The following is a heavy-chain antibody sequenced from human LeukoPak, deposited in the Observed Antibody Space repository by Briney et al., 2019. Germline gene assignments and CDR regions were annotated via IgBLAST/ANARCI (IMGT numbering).Heavy chain of an antibody. J-gene: IGHJ4*02. V-gene: IGHV1-18*01. D-gene: IGHD3/OR15-3a*01. CDR1: GYTFTSYG. CDR2: ISAYNGNT. Sequence: ASVKVSCTASGYTFTSYGISWVRQAPGQGLEWMGWISAYNGNTNYAQKLQGRVTMTTDTSTSTPYMELRSLRSDDTDVYYCARTPTPGLFDYWGQGTLVTVSS. CDR3: ARTPTPGLFDY.